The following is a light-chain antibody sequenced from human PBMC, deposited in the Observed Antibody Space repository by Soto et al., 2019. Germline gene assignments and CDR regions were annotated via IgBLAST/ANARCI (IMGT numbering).Light chain of an antibody. V-gene: IGKV3-15*01. Sequence: IVMTQSPATLSVSPGERATLSCRASQSVGSNLAWYQQKPGQAPRLLIYGASTRATGISARFSGSGSGTEFTLTISSLQSEDFAVYYCQQYNNWPPLTFGGGTKVEIK. CDR3: QQYNNWPPLT. CDR1: QSVGSN. J-gene: IGKJ4*01. CDR2: GAS.